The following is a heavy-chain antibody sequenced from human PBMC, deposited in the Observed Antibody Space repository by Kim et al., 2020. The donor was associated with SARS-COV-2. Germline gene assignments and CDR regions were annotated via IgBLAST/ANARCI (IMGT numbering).Heavy chain of an antibody. J-gene: IGHJ4*02. Sequence: ADSVRGRFTISRDNSKNTLYLLMNSLRAEDTAVYYCAKTIAGSKGQQFDYWGQGTLVTVSS. D-gene: IGHD3-10*01. V-gene: IGHV3-23*01. CDR3: AKTIAGSKGQQFDY.